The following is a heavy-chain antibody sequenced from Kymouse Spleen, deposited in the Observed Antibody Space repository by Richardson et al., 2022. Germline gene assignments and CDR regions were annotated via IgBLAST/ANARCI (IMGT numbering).Heavy chain of an antibody. V-gene: IGHV3-48*02. D-gene: IGHD6-13*01. CDR3: ARSPYSSSWDPFDY. Sequence: EVQLVESGGGLVQPGGSLRLSCAASGFTFSSYSMNWVRQAPGKGLEWVSYISSSSSTIYYADSVKGRFTISRDNAKNSLYLQMNSLRDEDTAVYYCARSPYSSSWDPFDYWGQGTLVTVSS. CDR1: GFTFSSYS. J-gene: IGHJ4*02. CDR2: ISSSSSTI.